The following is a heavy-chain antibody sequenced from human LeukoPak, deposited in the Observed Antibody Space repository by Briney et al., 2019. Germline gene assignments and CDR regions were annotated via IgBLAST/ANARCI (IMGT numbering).Heavy chain of an antibody. V-gene: IGHV4-59*12. CDR3: ARKTGGDMNSWFDP. CDR2: IYYSGST. J-gene: IGHJ5*02. CDR1: GGSISSYY. D-gene: IGHD3-16*01. Sequence: SGTLSLTCTVSGGSISSYYWSWIRQPPGKGLEWIGYIYYSGSTNYNPSLKSRVTISVDTSKNQFTLKLSSVTAADTAVYYCARKTGGDMNSWFDPWGQGTLVTVSS.